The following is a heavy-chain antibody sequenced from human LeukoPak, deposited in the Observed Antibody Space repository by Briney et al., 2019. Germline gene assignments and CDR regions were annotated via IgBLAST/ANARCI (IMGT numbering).Heavy chain of an antibody. CDR2: ISYDGSNK. Sequence: PGGSLRLSCAASGFTFSSYAMHWVRQAPGKGLEWVAVISYDGSNKYYADSVKGRFTISRDNSKNTLYLQMNSLRAEDTAVYYCASKIAVAGGYWGQGTLVTVSS. CDR3: ASKIAVAGGY. J-gene: IGHJ4*02. D-gene: IGHD6-19*01. V-gene: IGHV3-30-3*01. CDR1: GFTFSSYA.